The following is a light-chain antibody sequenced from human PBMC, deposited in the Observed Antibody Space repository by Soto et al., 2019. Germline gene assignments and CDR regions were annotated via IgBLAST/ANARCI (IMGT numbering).Light chain of an antibody. CDR3: TSYTSDSSVI. CDR2: DVT. J-gene: IGLJ2*01. V-gene: IGLV2-14*03. Sequence: QSALTQPASVSGSPGQSVTISCTGTSSDIGGYRYVSWYQQRPGKAPKLMIHDVTNRPSGVSDRFSGSKSGNTASLTISGLQAEDEADYYCTSYTSDSSVIFGGGTKL. CDR1: SSDIGGYRY.